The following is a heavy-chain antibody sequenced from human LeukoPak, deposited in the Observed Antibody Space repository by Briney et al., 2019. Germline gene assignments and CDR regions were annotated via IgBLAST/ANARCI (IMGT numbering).Heavy chain of an antibody. D-gene: IGHD5-24*01. CDR1: GGTFSSYA. CDR2: IIPIFGTA. CDR3: ARDGASRDGYKPFDY. Sequence: SVKVSCKASGGTFSSYAISWVRQAPGQGLEWMGGIIPIFGTANYAQKFQGRVTITADKSTSTAYMELSSLRSEDTAVYYCARDGASRDGYKPFDYWGQGTLVTVSS. V-gene: IGHV1-69*06. J-gene: IGHJ4*02.